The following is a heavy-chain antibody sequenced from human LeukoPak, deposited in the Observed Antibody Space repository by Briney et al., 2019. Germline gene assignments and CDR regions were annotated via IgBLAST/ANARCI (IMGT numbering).Heavy chain of an antibody. CDR2: ISGSGGST. CDR1: GFTFSSYA. D-gene: IGHD5-24*01. CDR3: TRVGYIDEGIDY. Sequence: GGSLRLSCAASGFTFSSYAMSWVRQAPGKGLEWVSAISGSGGSTYYTDSVKGRFTISRDNAKNSLYLQMNSLRAEDTAIYYCTRVGYIDEGIDYWGQGTLVTVSS. J-gene: IGHJ4*02. V-gene: IGHV3-23*01.